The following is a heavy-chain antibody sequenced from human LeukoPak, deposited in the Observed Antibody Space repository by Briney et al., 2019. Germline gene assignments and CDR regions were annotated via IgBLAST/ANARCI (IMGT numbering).Heavy chain of an antibody. CDR3: ASGSMVAAAGRNAFDI. CDR1: GGSISSYY. CDR2: IYYSGST. J-gene: IGHJ3*02. D-gene: IGHD6-13*01. Sequence: SETLSLTCTVPGGSISSYYWSWIRQPPGKGLEWIGYIYYSGSTNYNPSLKSRVTISVDTSKNQFSLKLSSVTAADTAVYYCASGSMVAAAGRNAFDIWGQGTMVTVSS. V-gene: IGHV4-59*08.